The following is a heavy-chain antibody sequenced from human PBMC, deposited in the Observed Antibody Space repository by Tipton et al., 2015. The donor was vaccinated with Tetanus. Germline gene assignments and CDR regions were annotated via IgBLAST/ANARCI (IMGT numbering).Heavy chain of an antibody. D-gene: IGHD7-27*01. J-gene: IGHJ5*02. CDR3: ARQLWGYGFDP. V-gene: IGHV4-39*01. CDR2: INFSGST. Sequence: LRLSCTVSGDSITSSHYYWGWVRQPPGKGLEWIGGINFSGSTYHSPSLKSRVTMSVDPSKNQFSLKLASVTARDTAIYYCARQLWGYGFDPWGQGTLVTVSS. CDR1: GDSITSSHYY.